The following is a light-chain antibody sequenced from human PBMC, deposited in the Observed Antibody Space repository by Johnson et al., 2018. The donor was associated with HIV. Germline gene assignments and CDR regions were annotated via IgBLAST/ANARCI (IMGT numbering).Light chain of an antibody. CDR2: ENN. CDR3: GTWDSSLSAGV. Sequence: QSVLTQPPSVSAAPGQRVTISCSGSSSDMGNYAVSWYQQFPGTAPKLLIYENNKRSSGIPDRFSGPKSGTSATLGITGLQTGDEADYYCGTWDSSLSAGVFGTGTKVTVL. CDR1: SSDMGNYA. J-gene: IGLJ1*01. V-gene: IGLV1-51*02.